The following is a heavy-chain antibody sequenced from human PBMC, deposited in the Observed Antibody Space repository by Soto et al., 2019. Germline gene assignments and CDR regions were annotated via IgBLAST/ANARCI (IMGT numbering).Heavy chain of an antibody. D-gene: IGHD5-12*01. V-gene: IGHV1-69*01. J-gene: IGHJ6*02. CDR3: ARVGGGYDRYYYYGMDV. Sequence: QVQLVQSGAEVKKPGSSVKVSCKASGGTFSSYAISWVRQAPGQGLEWMGGIIPIFGTANYAQKFQSRVTITADESTSTAYMELSSLRSEDTAVYYCARVGGGYDRYYYYGMDVWGQGTTVTVSS. CDR1: GGTFSSYA. CDR2: IIPIFGTA.